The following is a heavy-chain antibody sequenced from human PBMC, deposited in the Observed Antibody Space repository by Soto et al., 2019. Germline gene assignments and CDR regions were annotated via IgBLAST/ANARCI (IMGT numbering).Heavy chain of an antibody. V-gene: IGHV1-18*01. Sequence: ASVKVSCKASGYTFTSYGISWVRQAPGQGLEWMGWISAYNGNTNYAQKLQGRVTMTTDTSTSTAYMELRSLRSDDTAVYYCARAQGKAVAGTKVYYYGMDVWGQGTMATVSS. D-gene: IGHD6-19*01. J-gene: IGHJ6*02. CDR3: ARAQGKAVAGTKVYYYGMDV. CDR1: GYTFTSYG. CDR2: ISAYNGNT.